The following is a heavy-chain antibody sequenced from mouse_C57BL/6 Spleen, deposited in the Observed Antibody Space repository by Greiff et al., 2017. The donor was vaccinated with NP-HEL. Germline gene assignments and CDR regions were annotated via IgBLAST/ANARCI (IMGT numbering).Heavy chain of an antibody. CDR2: IYPSDSET. J-gene: IGHJ2*01. V-gene: IGHV1-61*01. D-gene: IGHD3-3*01. CDR3: AATRDYFDY. Sequence: QVQLKQPGAELVRPGSSVKLSCKASGYTFTSYWMDWVKQRPGQGLEWIGNIYPSDSETHYNQKFKDKATLTVDKSSSTAYMQLSSLTSEDSAVYYCAATRDYFDYWGQGTTLTVSS. CDR1: GYTFTSYW.